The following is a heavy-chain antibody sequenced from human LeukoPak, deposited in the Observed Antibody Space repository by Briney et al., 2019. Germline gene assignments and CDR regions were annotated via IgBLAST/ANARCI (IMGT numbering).Heavy chain of an antibody. CDR1: GYTFTSYY. CDR3: ARDKGDSNYDLGYFDY. Sequence: ASVKVSCKASGYTFTSYYMHWVRQAPGQGLEWMGIINPSGGSTSYAQKFQGRVTMIRDTSTSTVYMELSSLRSEDTAVYYCARDKGDSNYDLGYFDYWGQGTLVTVSS. V-gene: IGHV1-46*01. J-gene: IGHJ4*02. D-gene: IGHD4-11*01. CDR2: INPSGGST.